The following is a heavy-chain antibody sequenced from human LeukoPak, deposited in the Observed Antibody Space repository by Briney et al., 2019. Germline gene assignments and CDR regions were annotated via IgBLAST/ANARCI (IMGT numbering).Heavy chain of an antibody. CDR2: ISEGGDRT. V-gene: IGHV3-23*01. J-gene: IGHJ4*02. Sequence: GGSLRLSCAASGFTFSNYAMSWVRQAPGKGLEWVSAISEGGDRTYYADSVKGRFTVSRDNSKNTLYLQMNSLRAEDTAVYYCAKGPANDILTGYPKGYWGQGTLVTVSS. CDR3: AKGPANDILTGYPKGY. CDR1: GFTFSNYA. D-gene: IGHD3-9*01.